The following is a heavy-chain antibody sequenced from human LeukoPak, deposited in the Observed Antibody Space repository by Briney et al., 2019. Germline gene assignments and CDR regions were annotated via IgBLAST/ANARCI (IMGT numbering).Heavy chain of an antibody. V-gene: IGHV3-66*01. CDR2: IYSGGST. CDR3: ARGVATTTMSY. J-gene: IGHJ4*02. CDR1: GFTASSNY. Sequence: PGGSLRLSCAASGFTASSNYMSSVREAPGKGVEWVSVIYSGGSTYYADSVKGRFTISRDNSKNTLYLQMNSLRAEDTAVYYCARGVATTTMSYWGQGTLVTVSS. D-gene: IGHD5-12*01.